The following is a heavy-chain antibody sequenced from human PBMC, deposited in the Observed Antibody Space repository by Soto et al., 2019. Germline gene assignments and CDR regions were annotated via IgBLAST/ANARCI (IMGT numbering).Heavy chain of an antibody. Sequence: PSQTLSLTCAISGDSVSINSAAWNLIRQSPSRGLEWLGRTYYRSKWYNDYAVSVKSRITINPDTSKNQFSLQLNSVTPEDTAVYYCAREEAGGIAVAGGGNWFDPWGQGTLVTVSS. CDR1: GDSVSINSAA. CDR3: AREEAGGIAVAGGGNWFDP. CDR2: TYYRSKWYN. V-gene: IGHV6-1*01. J-gene: IGHJ5*02. D-gene: IGHD6-19*01.